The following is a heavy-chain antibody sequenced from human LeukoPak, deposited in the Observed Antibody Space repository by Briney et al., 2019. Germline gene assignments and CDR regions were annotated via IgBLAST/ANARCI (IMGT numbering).Heavy chain of an antibody. Sequence: GGSLRLSCAASGFTFSSYGMHWVRQAPGKGLEWVAVISYDGSNKYYADSVKGRFTISRDNSKNTLYLQMNSLRAEDTAVYYCAKGRIAAAADYWGQGTLVTVSS. CDR3: AKGRIAAAADY. CDR1: GFTFSSYG. J-gene: IGHJ4*02. D-gene: IGHD6-13*01. CDR2: ISYDGSNK. V-gene: IGHV3-30*18.